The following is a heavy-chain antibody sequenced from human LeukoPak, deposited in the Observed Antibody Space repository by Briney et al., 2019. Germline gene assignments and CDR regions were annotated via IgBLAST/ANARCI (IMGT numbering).Heavy chain of an antibody. Sequence: GGSLRLSCAASGFTFSDYFISWIRQTPGKGLEWISYINSGSGYTKYYADSVKGRFTISRGNARNSVYLQMNSLRAEDTAVYYCAREIIEVPGSFDYWGQGILVTVSS. CDR3: AREIIEVPGSFDY. CDR1: GFTFSDYF. V-gene: IGHV3-11*04. D-gene: IGHD6-19*01. J-gene: IGHJ4*02. CDR2: INSGSGYTK.